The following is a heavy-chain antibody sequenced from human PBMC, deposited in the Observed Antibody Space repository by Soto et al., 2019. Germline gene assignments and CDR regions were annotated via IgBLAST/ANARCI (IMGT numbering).Heavy chain of an antibody. D-gene: IGHD2-8*01. CDR1: GFTFSNAW. CDR3: HTPHGRNAFDI. Sequence: GGSLRLSCATSGFTFSNAWMAWVRQAPGKGLEWVGRIKSIADGGTTNYAAPVKGRFSISRHDSENTLYLQMNSLRVEDTGIYYCHTPHGRNAFDIWGPGTVVTVSS. J-gene: IGHJ3*02. CDR2: IKSIADGGTT. V-gene: IGHV3-15*01.